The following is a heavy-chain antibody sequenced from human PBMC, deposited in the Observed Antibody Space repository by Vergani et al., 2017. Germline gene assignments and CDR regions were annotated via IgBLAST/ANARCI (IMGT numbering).Heavy chain of an antibody. CDR3: AIDEGPVYYGSGSYRIGYYFDY. J-gene: IGHJ4*02. CDR1: GYTFTSYY. D-gene: IGHD3-10*01. Sequence: QVQLVQSGAEVKKPGASVKVSCKASGYTFTSYYMHWVRQAPGQGLEWMGIINPSGGSTSYAQKFQGRVTMTRDKSTSTDYMELSSLRSEETAVDYCAIDEGPVYYGSGSYRIGYYFDYWGQGTLVTVSS. CDR2: INPSGGST. V-gene: IGHV1-46*01.